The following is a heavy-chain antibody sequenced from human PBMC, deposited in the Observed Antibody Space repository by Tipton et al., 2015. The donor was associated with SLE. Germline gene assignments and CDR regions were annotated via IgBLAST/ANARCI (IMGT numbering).Heavy chain of an antibody. CDR3: AKAGSWGGDYYYYMDV. J-gene: IGHJ6*03. Sequence: SLRLSCAASGFTFDDYAMSWVRQTPGKGLEWVSGISWNRGNIGYADSVKGRFTISRDNVKNSLFLQMNSLRAEDTALYYCAKAGSWGGDYYYYMDVWGKGTTVTVSS. D-gene: IGHD3-10*01. V-gene: IGHV3-9*01. CDR2: ISWNRGNI. CDR1: GFTFDDYA.